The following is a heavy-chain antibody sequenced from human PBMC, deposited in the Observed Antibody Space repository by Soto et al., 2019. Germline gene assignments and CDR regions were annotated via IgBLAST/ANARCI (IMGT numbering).Heavy chain of an antibody. CDR1: GRPMSSNY. J-gene: IGHJ4*02. CDR2: VFYGGT. V-gene: IGHV4-59*01. Sequence: SETLSLTCSVSGRPMSSNYWSWIRQSPDKGLEWLGYVFYGGTDYNPSLEGRVSMSVETPKSKFSLKLTSVTAADTDVSYCARYRGAFYFDSWAQGIQVTVSS. D-gene: IGHD3-16*01. CDR3: ARYRGAFYFDS.